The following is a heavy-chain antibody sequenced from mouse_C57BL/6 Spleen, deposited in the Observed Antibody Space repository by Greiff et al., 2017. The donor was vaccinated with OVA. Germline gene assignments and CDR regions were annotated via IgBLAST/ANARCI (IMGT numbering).Heavy chain of an antibody. D-gene: IGHD1-1*01. CDR2: IYPRDGST. V-gene: IGHV1-78*01. Sequence: VQLVESDAELVKPGASVKISCKVSGYTFTDHTIHWMKQRPEQGLEWIGYIYPRDGSTKYNEKFKGKATLTADKSSSTAYMQLNSLTSEDSAVYFCARTYGSSSYYYAMDYWGQGTSVTVSS. CDR1: GYTFTDHT. CDR3: ARTYGSSSYYYAMDY. J-gene: IGHJ4*01.